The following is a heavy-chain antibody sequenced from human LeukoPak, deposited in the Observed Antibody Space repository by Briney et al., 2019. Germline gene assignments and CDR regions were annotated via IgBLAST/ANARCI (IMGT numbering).Heavy chain of an antibody. CDR1: GFTFSDAR. J-gene: IGHJ4*02. D-gene: IGHD1-26*01. V-gene: IGHV3-15*01. CDR2: IKTKTDGGTV. Sequence: TGGSLRLSCAASGFTFSDARMSWVRQPPGKGLEWVGRIKTKTDGGTVDYAAPVKGRFTISRDDSENIVYLQMNSLKSEDTALYYCATRAGGSTGYWGQGTLVTVSS. CDR3: ATRAGGSTGY.